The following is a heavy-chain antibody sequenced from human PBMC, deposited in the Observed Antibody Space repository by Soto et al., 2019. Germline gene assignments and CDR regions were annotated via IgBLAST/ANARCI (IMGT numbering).Heavy chain of an antibody. D-gene: IGHD6-13*01. Sequence: QLQLQESGPGLVKPSETLSLTCTVSVGSISSSSYYWGWIRQPPGNGLEWIGSIYYSWSPYYIPSLKSRVTIYVATAKNQFSLKLNPVTAADTAVYYCARHRAGIAAAGTHWFDLWGQGTLVTVSS. CDR2: IYYSWSP. J-gene: IGHJ5*02. CDR3: ARHRAGIAAAGTHWFDL. CDR1: VGSISSSSYY. V-gene: IGHV4-39*01.